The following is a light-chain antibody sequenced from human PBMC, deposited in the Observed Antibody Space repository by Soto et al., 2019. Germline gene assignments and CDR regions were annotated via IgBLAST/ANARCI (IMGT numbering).Light chain of an antibody. CDR1: QSISNF. CDR3: QQSYSTPRT. Sequence: DIQMTQSPSSLSASIGDRVTITCRASQSISNFVNWYQQKTGKAPKLLIYDASSLQSGVPSRFSGSGSGTDFTLTISSLQPEDFATYYCQQSYSTPRTFGQGTKVDIK. V-gene: IGKV1-39*01. J-gene: IGKJ1*01. CDR2: DAS.